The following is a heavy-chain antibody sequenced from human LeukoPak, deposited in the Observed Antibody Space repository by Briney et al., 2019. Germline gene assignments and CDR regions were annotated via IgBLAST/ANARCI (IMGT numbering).Heavy chain of an antibody. J-gene: IGHJ4*02. V-gene: IGHV1-69*01. CDR3: ARESLLWFGESGEYYFDY. Sequence: SVKVSFKASGGTFISYAISWVRQAPGQGLEWMGGIIPIFGTANYAQKFQGRVTITADESTSTAYMELSSLRSEDTAVYYCARESLLWFGESGEYYFDYWGQGTLVTVSS. D-gene: IGHD3-10*01. CDR1: GGTFISYA. CDR2: IIPIFGTA.